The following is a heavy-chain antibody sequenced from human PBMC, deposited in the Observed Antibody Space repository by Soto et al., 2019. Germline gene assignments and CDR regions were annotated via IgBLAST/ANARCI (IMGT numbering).Heavy chain of an antibody. CDR1: GFSFSTYW. CDR3: ARGGEWQRSYYFDY. Sequence: EVQLVESGGGVVQPGGSLRLSCVASGFSFSTYWMHWVRQGPGKGLVWVSRINSDGTTSYADSVKGRFTISRDNAKNTLYLQMNSLRAEDTAVYFCARGGEWQRSYYFDYWGQGTLVTVSS. V-gene: IGHV3-74*01. CDR2: INSDGTT. J-gene: IGHJ4*02. D-gene: IGHD5-12*01.